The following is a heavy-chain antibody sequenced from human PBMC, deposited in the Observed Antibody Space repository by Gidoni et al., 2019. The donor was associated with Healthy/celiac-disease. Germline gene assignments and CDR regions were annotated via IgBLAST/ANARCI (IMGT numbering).Heavy chain of an antibody. Sequence: EVQLLESGGGLVQPGGSLRLSCAASGFPFRSYAMSWVRQAPGKGLEWVSAISGSGGSTYYADSVKGRFTISRDNSKNTLYLQMNSMRAEDTAVYYCAKDFSWATTVVTLSDAFDIWGQGTMVTVSS. CDR1: GFPFRSYA. D-gene: IGHD4-17*01. CDR3: AKDFSWATTVVTLSDAFDI. J-gene: IGHJ3*02. V-gene: IGHV3-23*01. CDR2: ISGSGGST.